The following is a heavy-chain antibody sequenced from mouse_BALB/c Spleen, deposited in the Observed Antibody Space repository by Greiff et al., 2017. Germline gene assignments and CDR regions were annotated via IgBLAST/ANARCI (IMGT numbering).Heavy chain of an antibody. CDR2: INPSSGYT. CDR3: ARSGLRYFDV. Sequence: QVQLKESGAELARPGASVKMSCKASGYTFTSYTMHWVKQRPGQGLEWIGYINPSSGYTNYNQKFKDKATLTADKSSSTAYMQLSSLTSEDSAVYYCARSGLRYFDVWGAGTTVTVSS. V-gene: IGHV1-4*01. J-gene: IGHJ1*01. CDR1: GYTFTSYT. D-gene: IGHD3-1*01.